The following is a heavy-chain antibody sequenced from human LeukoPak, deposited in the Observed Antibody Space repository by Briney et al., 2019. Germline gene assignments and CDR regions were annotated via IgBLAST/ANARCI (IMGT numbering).Heavy chain of an antibody. J-gene: IGHJ4*02. Sequence: ASVKVSCKASGYTFNSYHISWVRQAPGQGLEWMGWISAYNGNTNYAQKFQGRVTMTRDTSINTAYIELSRLRSDDTAVYYCARLCGAACYTPASDYWGQGTLVTVSS. CDR2: ISAYNGNT. D-gene: IGHD2-21*02. V-gene: IGHV1-18*01. CDR1: GYTFNSYH. CDR3: ARLCGAACYTPASDY.